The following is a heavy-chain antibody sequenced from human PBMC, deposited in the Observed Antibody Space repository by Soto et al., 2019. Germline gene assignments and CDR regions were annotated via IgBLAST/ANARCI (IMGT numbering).Heavy chain of an antibody. CDR1: GYTFTSYA. V-gene: IGHV1-3*01. CDR2: INAGNGNT. J-gene: IGHJ6*03. D-gene: IGHD2-2*03. CDR3: ARDNADGYCSSTSCYEAGYYYYMDV. Sequence: QVQLVQSGAEVKKPGASVKVSCKASGYTFTSYAMHWVRQAPGQRLEWMGWINAGNGNTKYSQKFQGRVTITRDTSARTAYMELSSLRSEDTAVYYCARDNADGYCSSTSCYEAGYYYYMDVWGKGTTVTVSS.